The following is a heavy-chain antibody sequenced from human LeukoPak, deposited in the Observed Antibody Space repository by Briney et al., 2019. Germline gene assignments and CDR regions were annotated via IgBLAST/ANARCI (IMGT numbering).Heavy chain of an antibody. D-gene: IGHD2-15*01. CDR2: IYYSGST. V-gene: IGHV4-39*01. J-gene: IGHJ4*02. CDR1: GGSISSSSYY. CDR3: ASDRYCSGGSCYGLDDY. Sequence: SETLSLTCTVSGGSISSSSYYWGWIRQPPGEGLEWIGSIYYSGSTYYNPSLKSRVTISVDTSKNQFSLKLSSVTAADTAVYYCASDRYCSGGSCYGLDDYWGQGTLVTVSS.